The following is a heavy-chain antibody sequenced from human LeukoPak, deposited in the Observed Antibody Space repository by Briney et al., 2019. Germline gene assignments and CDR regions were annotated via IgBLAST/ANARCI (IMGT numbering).Heavy chain of an antibody. Sequence: GASVKVSCKASGGTFSSYAISWVRQAPGQGLEWMGGIIPIFGTANYAQKFQGRVTITTDESTSTAYMELSSLRSEDTAVYYCARGLSGDYDWSDPWGQGTLVTVSS. V-gene: IGHV1-69*05. D-gene: IGHD4-17*01. J-gene: IGHJ5*02. CDR2: IIPIFGTA. CDR1: GGTFSSYA. CDR3: ARGLSGDYDWSDP.